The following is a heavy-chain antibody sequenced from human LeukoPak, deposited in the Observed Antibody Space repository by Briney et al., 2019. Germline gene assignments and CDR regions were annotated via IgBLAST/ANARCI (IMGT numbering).Heavy chain of an antibody. Sequence: ASVKVSCKAPGYTFTGYYMHWVRQAPGQGLEWMGWMNPNSGNTGYAQKFQGRVTMTRNTSISTAYMELSSLRSEDTAVYYCARDGVAVAGPWGQGTLVTVSS. D-gene: IGHD6-19*01. J-gene: IGHJ5*02. CDR1: GYTFTGYY. CDR2: MNPNSGNT. V-gene: IGHV1-8*02. CDR3: ARDGVAVAGP.